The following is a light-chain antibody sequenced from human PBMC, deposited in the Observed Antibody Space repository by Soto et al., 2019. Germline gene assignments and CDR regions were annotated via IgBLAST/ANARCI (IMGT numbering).Light chain of an antibody. V-gene: IGKV3-15*01. J-gene: IGKJ2*01. CDR1: RAISSN. CDR3: QQYNKWPRT. CDR2: GAS. Sequence: EIVMTQSPATLSVSRGERATLSCRANRAISSNLAWYQQKPGQAPRLLIYGASTRATGIPDRFSGSGSGTEFTLTISSLQSEDFAVYNCQQYNKWPRTFGQGTKVDI.